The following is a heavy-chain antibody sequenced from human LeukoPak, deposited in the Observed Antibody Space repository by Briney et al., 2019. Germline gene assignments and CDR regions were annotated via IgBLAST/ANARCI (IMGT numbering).Heavy chain of an antibody. V-gene: IGHV3-23*01. CDR2: ISGSGGST. Sequence: GGTLRLSCAASGFMFSSYAMSWVRQAPGKGLEWVSAISGSGGSTNYADPVKGRFTISRDNSKNTLYLQMNSLRAEDTAVYYCAKAGRGYGDYADYMDVWGKGTTVTVSS. CDR3: AKAGRGYGDYADYMDV. D-gene: IGHD4-17*01. J-gene: IGHJ6*03. CDR1: GFMFSSYA.